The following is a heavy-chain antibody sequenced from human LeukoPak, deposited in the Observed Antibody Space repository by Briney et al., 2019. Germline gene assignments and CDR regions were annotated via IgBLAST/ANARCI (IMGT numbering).Heavy chain of an antibody. CDR1: GFTFSSYA. CDR2: ISSNGGST. Sequence: PGGSLRLSCSASGFTFSSYAMHWVRPAPGKGLEYVSAISSNGGSTYYADSVKGRFTISRDNSKNTLYLQMSSLRAEDTAVYYCVNLYYYDSSGYAEEGYWGQGTLVTVSS. V-gene: IGHV3-64D*06. CDR3: VNLYYYDSSGYAEEGY. J-gene: IGHJ4*02. D-gene: IGHD3-22*01.